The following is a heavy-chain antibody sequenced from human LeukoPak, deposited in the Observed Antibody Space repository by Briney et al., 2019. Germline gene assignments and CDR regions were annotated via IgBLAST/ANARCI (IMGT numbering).Heavy chain of an antibody. CDR1: GFTFSDYA. CDR2: IWFAGSET. V-gene: IGHV3-33*03. D-gene: IGHD6-6*01. CDR3: AKDNVDTSSCLDY. Sequence: PGGSLRLSCAASGFTFSDYAMHWVRQAPGKGLEWVAVIWFAGSETYYADSVMGRFTISRDKSKNTLYLRMNSLRADDTAVYYCAKDNVDTSSCLDYWGQGTLVTVSS. J-gene: IGHJ4*02.